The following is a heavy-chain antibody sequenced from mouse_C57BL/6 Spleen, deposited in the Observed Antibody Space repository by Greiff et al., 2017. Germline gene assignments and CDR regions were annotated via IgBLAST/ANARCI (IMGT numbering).Heavy chain of an antibody. CDR3: ARNPPNYYGSSHYYFDY. CDR2: ISDGGSYT. D-gene: IGHD1-1*01. V-gene: IGHV5-4*01. CDR1: GFTFSSYA. Sequence: EVHLVESGGGLVKPGGSLKLSCAASGFTFSSYAMSWVRQTPEKRLEWVATISDGGSYTYYPDNVKGRFTISRDNAKNNLYLQMSHLKSEDTAMYYCARNPPNYYGSSHYYFDYWGQGTTLTVSS. J-gene: IGHJ2*01.